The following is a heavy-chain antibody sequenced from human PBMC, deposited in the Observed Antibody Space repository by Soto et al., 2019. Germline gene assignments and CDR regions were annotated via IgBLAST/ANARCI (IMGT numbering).Heavy chain of an antibody. CDR2: ISPSSGHI. D-gene: IGHD2-15*01. J-gene: IGHJ6*02. V-gene: IGHV3-21*06. CDR3: SGCSGGACHKSYAMDV. CDR1: GFTFSSCT. Sequence: EVHLVESGGGLVKPGGSLRLSCAVSGFTFSSCTMNWVRQAPGKGLEWVSSISPSSGHIYYADSVKGRFTISRDNAKNSLFLQMTRLRGEDTAVYYCSGCSGGACHKSYAMDVWGQGTTVTVSS.